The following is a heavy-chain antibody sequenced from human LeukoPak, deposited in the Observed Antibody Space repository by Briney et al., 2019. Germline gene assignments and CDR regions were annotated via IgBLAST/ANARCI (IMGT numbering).Heavy chain of an antibody. CDR3: ARGGWYEAFDI. V-gene: IGHV4-34*01. CDR1: GGSFSGYY. J-gene: IGHJ3*02. CDR2: INHSGST. Sequence: KPSETLSLTCAVYGGSFSGYYWSWIRQPPGKGLEWIGEINHSGSTNYNPSLKSRVTISVDTSKNQFSLKLSSVTAADTAVYYCARGGWYEAFDIWGQGTMVTVSS. D-gene: IGHD6-19*01.